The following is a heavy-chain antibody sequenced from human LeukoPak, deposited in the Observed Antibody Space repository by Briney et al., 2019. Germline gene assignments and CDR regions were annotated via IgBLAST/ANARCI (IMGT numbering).Heavy chain of an antibody. J-gene: IGHJ5*02. CDR3: ARGGNYWPQWWFDP. V-gene: IGHV4-61*01. D-gene: IGHD1-26*01. CDR1: GGSISSGSYY. Sequence: SETLSLTCTVSGGSISSGSYYWSWIRQPPGKGLEWIGYIYYTGSTSYNPSLKSRVTMSLDASKNQFSLELNSVTPADTAVYYCARGGNYWPQWWFDPWGRGTLVSVSS. CDR2: IYYTGST.